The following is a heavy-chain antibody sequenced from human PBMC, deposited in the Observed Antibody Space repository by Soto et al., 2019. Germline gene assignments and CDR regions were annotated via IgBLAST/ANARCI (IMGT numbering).Heavy chain of an antibody. V-gene: IGHV3-21*01. CDR2: FLSSGGSI. CDR3: VRDSGEQLVRRGFYYYYMDV. J-gene: IGHJ6*03. D-gene: IGHD6-6*01. CDR1: GVTLSSFG. Sequence: EVQLVESGGGLVKPGGPLRPSFAAPGVTLSSFGFTWFAQPPGKGWRWVSSFLSSGGSIYYADSVKGRFTISRDNAKNSLYLQMNSLKDEDTAVYYCVRDSGEQLVRRGFYYYYMDVWGKGTTVTVSS.